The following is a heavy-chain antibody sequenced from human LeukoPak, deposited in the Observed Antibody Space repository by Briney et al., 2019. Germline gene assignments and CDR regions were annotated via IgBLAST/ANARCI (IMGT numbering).Heavy chain of an antibody. Sequence: SVKVSCKASGYTFTSYGISWVRQAPGQGLEWMGWISAYNGNTNYAQKLQGRVTMTTDTSTSTAYMELRSLRSDDTAVYYCARDQRDVLLWFGGLLPFDYWGQGTLVTVSS. CDR3: ARDQRDVLLWFGGLLPFDY. J-gene: IGHJ4*02. CDR1: GYTFTSYG. V-gene: IGHV1-18*01. D-gene: IGHD3-10*01. CDR2: ISAYNGNT.